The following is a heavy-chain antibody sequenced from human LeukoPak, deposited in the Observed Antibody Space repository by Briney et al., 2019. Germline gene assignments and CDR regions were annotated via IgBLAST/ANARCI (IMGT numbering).Heavy chain of an antibody. J-gene: IGHJ4*02. CDR2: IYSGGIA. CDR1: GFSVRCKY. Sequence: GGALRLSCAVSGFSVRCKYLSCIRQAPGKGLVWVSVIYSGGIADYADSLKGRFTISRDNSKNTMYLQMNTLRAEDSHVYFCARVFGESDCTNGVCYHFDYWGQGTLVTVSS. D-gene: IGHD2-8*01. V-gene: IGHV3-66*01. CDR3: ARVFGESDCTNGVCYHFDY.